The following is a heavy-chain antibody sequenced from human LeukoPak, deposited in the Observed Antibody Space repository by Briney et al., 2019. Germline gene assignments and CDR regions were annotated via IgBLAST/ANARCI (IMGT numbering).Heavy chain of an antibody. CDR1: GFTFSSYA. V-gene: IGHV3-64*01. J-gene: IGHJ6*03. Sequence: GGSLRLSCAASGFTFSSYAMHWVRQAPGKGLEYVSAISSNGGSTYYANSVKGRFTISRDNSKNTLYLQMGSLRAEDMAVYYCARDAAGTNYYYYYYMDVWGKGTTVPVSS. CDR2: ISSNGGST. D-gene: IGHD6-13*01. CDR3: ARDAAGTNYYYYYYMDV.